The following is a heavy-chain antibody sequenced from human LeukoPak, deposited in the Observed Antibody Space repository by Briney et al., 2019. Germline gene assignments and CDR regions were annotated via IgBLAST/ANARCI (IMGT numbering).Heavy chain of an antibody. CDR1: GFTFSSYN. V-gene: IGHV3-48*04. CDR2: ISTSGSTI. CDR3: AKVGGGVGATTFLDFDY. D-gene: IGHD1-26*01. J-gene: IGHJ4*02. Sequence: GGSLRLSCAASGFTFSSYNMNWVRQAPGKGLEWVSYISTSGSTIYYADSVKGRFTISRDNAKNSLYLQMNSLRAEDTALYYCAKVGGGVGATTFLDFDYWGQGTLVTVSS.